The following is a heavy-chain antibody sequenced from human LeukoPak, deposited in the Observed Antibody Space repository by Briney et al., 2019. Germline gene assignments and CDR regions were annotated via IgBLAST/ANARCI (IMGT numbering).Heavy chain of an antibody. D-gene: IGHD3-16*02. Sequence: PSETLSLTCAVYGGSFSGYYWSWIRQPPGKGLEWIGEINHSGSTYYNPSLKSRVTISVDTSKNQFSLKLSSVTAADTAVYYCARLSGYDYVWGSYRYTEFDPWGQGTLVTVSS. CDR2: INHSGST. V-gene: IGHV4-34*01. CDR1: GGSFSGYY. CDR3: ARLSGYDYVWGSYRYTEFDP. J-gene: IGHJ5*02.